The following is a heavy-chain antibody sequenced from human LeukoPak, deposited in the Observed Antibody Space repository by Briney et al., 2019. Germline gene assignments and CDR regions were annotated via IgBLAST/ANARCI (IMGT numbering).Heavy chain of an antibody. CDR3: ARGQYYYGSGSGDYFDY. CDR1: GYTFTSYD. D-gene: IGHD3-10*01. J-gene: IGHJ4*02. CDR2: MNPNSGNT. Sequence: ASVKVSCKASGYTFTSYDINWVRQATGQGLEWMGWMNPNSGNTGYAQKFQGRVTITRNTSISTAYMELSSLRSEDTAVYYCARGQYYYGSGSGDYFDYWGQGTLVTVSS. V-gene: IGHV1-8*01.